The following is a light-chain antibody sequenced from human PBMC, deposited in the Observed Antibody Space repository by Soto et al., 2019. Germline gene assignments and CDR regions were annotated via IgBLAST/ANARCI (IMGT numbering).Light chain of an antibody. CDR3: SSYASSSTWV. Sequence: QSVLTQPASVSGSPGQSITISCPGTSSDIGGYNYVSWYQQHPGKAPKLMISGVSDRPSGVSYRFSASKSGNTASLTISGLQAEDEADYYCSSYASSSTWVFGGGTKLTVL. V-gene: IGLV2-14*01. J-gene: IGLJ3*02. CDR1: SSDIGGYNY. CDR2: GVS.